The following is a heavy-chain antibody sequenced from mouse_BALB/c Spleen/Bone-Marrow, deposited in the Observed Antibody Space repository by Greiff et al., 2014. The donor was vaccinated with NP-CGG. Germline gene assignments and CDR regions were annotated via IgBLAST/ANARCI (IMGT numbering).Heavy chain of an antibody. J-gene: IGHJ2*01. CDR1: GYTFSSYW. CDR3: ARDHFDY. Sequence: VQLQESGAELMKPGASVKISCKATGYTFSSYWIEWIKQRPGHGLEWIGEILPGSVTTNYNGRFKGKATSTADTSSNTAYMQLSSLTSEDSAVYYCARDHFDYWGPGTTLTVSS. V-gene: IGHV1-9*01. CDR2: ILPGSVTT.